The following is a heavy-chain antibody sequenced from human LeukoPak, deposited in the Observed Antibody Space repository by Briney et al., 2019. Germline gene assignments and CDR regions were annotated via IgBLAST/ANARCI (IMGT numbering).Heavy chain of an antibody. CDR1: GFTFRSHA. CDR3: AKDPDSGSNEGC. D-gene: IGHD1-26*01. Sequence: GGSLRLSCVGSGFTFRSHAMSWVRQAPEKGLEFVSGIYENGGTTYYADSVKGRFTISRDNSKNTLYLQMNSLRAEDTAVYYCAKDPDSGSNEGCWGQGTLVTVSS. V-gene: IGHV3-23*01. CDR2: IYENGGTT. J-gene: IGHJ4*02.